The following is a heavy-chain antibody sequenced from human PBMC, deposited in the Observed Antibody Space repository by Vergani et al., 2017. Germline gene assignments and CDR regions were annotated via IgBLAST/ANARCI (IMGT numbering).Heavy chain of an antibody. CDR1: GGSISSSSYY. CDR2: IYYSGST. J-gene: IGHJ6*02. CDR3: ARLVGGYGSGWYGAFYGMDV. Sequence: QLQLQESGPGLVKPSETLSLTCTVSGGSISSSSYYWGWIRQPPGKGLEWIGNIYYSGSTYYNTSLKSRVTISVDTSKNQFSLKVSSVTAADTAVYYCARLVGGYGSGWYGAFYGMDVWGQGPRSPSP. D-gene: IGHD6-19*01. V-gene: IGHV4-39*01.